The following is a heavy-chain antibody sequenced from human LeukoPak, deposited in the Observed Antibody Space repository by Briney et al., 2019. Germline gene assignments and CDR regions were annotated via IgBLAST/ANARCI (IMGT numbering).Heavy chain of an antibody. CDR2: IYPDDSDT. Sequence: GESLKISCKASGYSFTNSWIGWVRQVPGKGLEWMGIIYPDDSDTRYSPSFQGQVTISADKSISTAYLQWTSLKASDTAMYYCARHLTMITVPRDAFDIWGQGTMVTVSS. J-gene: IGHJ3*02. CDR3: ARHLTMITVPRDAFDI. CDR1: GYSFTNSW. V-gene: IGHV5-51*01. D-gene: IGHD3-16*01.